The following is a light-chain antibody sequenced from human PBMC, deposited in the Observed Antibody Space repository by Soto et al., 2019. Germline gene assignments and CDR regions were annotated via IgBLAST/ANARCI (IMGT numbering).Light chain of an antibody. CDR3: QQYGSSPPSST. CDR2: AGS. J-gene: IGKJ5*01. V-gene: IGKV3D-15*01. Sequence: EIVLTQSPGTLSVSPGDRVTLSCRASQSISINLAWYQHKPGQAPRLLIHAGSTRATGIPARISGSGSGTEFTLTISSLQSEDFAVYYCQQYGSSPPSSTFGQGTRLEIK. CDR1: QSISIN.